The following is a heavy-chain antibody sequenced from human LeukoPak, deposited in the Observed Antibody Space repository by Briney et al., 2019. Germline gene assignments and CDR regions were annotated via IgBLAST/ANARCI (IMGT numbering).Heavy chain of an antibody. D-gene: IGHD3-16*02. CDR3: ARVSYDYVWGSYRYWFDP. CDR1: GGSISSDSYY. Sequence: PSETLSLTCTVSGGSISSDSYYWTWIRQPAGKGVEWIGRIYSSGSTSYNPSLKSRVTISVDTSKNQFSLKLSSVTAADTAVYYCARVSYDYVWGSYRYWFDPWGQGTLVTVSS. J-gene: IGHJ5*02. CDR2: IYSSGST. V-gene: IGHV4-61*02.